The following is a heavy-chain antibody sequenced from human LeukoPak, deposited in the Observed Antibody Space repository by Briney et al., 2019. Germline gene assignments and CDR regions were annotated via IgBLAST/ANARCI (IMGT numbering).Heavy chain of an antibody. D-gene: IGHD3-9*01. V-gene: IGHV1-18*01. CDR2: ISAYNGNT. CDR3: ATSILTGYYEGAFDI. CDR1: GYTFTSYG. J-gene: IGHJ3*02. Sequence: ASVKVSCKASGYTFTSYGISWVRQAPGQGLEWMGWISAYNGNTNYAQKLQGRVTMTTDTSTTTAYMELRSLRSDDTAVYYCATSILTGYYEGAFDIWGQGTMVTVSS.